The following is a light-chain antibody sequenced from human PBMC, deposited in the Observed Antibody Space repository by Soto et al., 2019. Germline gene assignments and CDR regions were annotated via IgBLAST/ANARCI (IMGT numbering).Light chain of an antibody. V-gene: IGLV1-44*01. J-gene: IGLJ1*01. CDR1: DSNIGSNV. CDR2: TYN. CDR3: ATWDDRLRGYV. Sequence: QSVLTQSPSASGPPGQRVVISCSGSDSNIGSNVVNWYQQFPGTAPKLLIYTYNRRPSGVPDRFSGSKSGTSASLVISGLQSEDEADYYCATWDDRLRGYVFGPGTKLTVL.